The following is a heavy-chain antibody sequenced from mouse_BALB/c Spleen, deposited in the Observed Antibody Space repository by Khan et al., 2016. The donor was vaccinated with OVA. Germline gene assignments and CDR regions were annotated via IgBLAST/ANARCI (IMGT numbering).Heavy chain of an antibody. D-gene: IGHD2-4*01. CDR3: ARSTMITTEFVY. Sequence: QVQLQQSGAEVVKPGASVKLSCKASGYTFTSYWMLWVKQRPGQGLEWIGEINPSNGRTNYNEKFKSKATLTVDKSSHTAYMQLSSLTSEDSAVYYIARSTMITTEFVYWGQGTLVTVSA. V-gene: IGHV1S81*02. CDR2: INPSNGRT. CDR1: GYTFTSYW. J-gene: IGHJ3*01.